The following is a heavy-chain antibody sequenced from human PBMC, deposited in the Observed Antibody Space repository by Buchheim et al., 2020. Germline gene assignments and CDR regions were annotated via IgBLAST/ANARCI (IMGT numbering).Heavy chain of an antibody. D-gene: IGHD6-19*01. Sequence: QVQLQESGPGLVKPSETLSLTCTVSGGSISSYYWSWIRQPPGKGLEWIGYIYYSGSTNYNPSLKSRVTISVDTSKNQFSLKLSSVTAADTAVYYCARSWLVGYYYGMDVWGQGTT. CDR2: IYYSGST. J-gene: IGHJ6*02. V-gene: IGHV4-59*01. CDR1: GGSISSYY. CDR3: ARSWLVGYYYGMDV.